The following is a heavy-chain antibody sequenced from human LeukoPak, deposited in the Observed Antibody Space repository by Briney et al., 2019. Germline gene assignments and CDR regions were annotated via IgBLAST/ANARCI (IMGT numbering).Heavy chain of an antibody. J-gene: IGHJ3*02. V-gene: IGHV1-46*01. CDR1: GYTFTGYY. CDR3: AREGVALDAFDI. Sequence: GASVKVSCKASGYTFTGYYMHWVRQAPGQGLEWMGIINPSGGSASYAQKFQGRVTMTRDMSTSTVYMELSSLRSEDTAVYYCAREGVALDAFDIWGQGTMVTVSS. CDR2: INPSGGSA. D-gene: IGHD5-12*01.